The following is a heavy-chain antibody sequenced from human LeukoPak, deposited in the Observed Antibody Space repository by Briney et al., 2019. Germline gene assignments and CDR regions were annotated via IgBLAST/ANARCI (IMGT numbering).Heavy chain of an antibody. CDR1: GYNFTTYW. D-gene: IGHD2-2*01. CDR3: ARRQGCSSTSCPPDY. V-gene: IGHV5-51*01. J-gene: IGHJ4*02. Sequence: GESLKISCKGSGYNFTTYWIGWVRQMPGKGLECMGIIYPGDSDIRYSPSFQGQVTMSVDKSISTAYLQWTRLKASDTAMYYCARRQGCSSTSCPPDYWGQGTLVTVSS. CDR2: IYPGDSDI.